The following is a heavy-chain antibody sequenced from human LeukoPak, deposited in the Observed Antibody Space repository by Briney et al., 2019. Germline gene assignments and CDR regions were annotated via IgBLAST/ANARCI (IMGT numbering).Heavy chain of an antibody. CDR2: IVSDGYKA. Sequence: GGSLRLSCAASGFTFSSYAMSWVRQAPGKGLEWVATIVSDGYKAYYADSVKGRFAISRDNSQNTVHLQMNSLRAEDTATYYCAKEIVFLFGDPWGQGALVTVSS. CDR3: AKEIVFLFGDP. D-gene: IGHD2/OR15-2a*01. CDR1: GFTFSSYA. V-gene: IGHV3-23*01. J-gene: IGHJ5*02.